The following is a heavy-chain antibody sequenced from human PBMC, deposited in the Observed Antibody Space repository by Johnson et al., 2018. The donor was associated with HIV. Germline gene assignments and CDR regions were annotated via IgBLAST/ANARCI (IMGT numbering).Heavy chain of an antibody. Sequence: VQLVESGGGLVKPGGSLRLSCAVSGFTFSDAWMSWVRQAPGKGLEWVAVISYDGSNKYYADSVKGRFTISRDNSKNTLYLQMNSLRAEDTALYYCAKDEIWGQGTMVTVSS. CDR2: ISYDGSNK. CDR1: GFTFSDAW. CDR3: AKDEI. J-gene: IGHJ3*02. V-gene: IGHV3-30*18.